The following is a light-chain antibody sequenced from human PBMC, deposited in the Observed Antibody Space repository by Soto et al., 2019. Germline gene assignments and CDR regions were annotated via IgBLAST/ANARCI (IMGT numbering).Light chain of an antibody. CDR3: QQFVSSSYT. V-gene: IGKV3-20*01. CDR1: QSVNSNF. J-gene: IGKJ2*01. Sequence: EIVLTQSPGTLSLSPGEGATLSCRASQSVNSNFFAWYQQKPGQAPRLLIYGASSRATGILDRFSGSGSGTDFTLTITRLEPDDFAVYYCQQFVSSSYTFGQGTHLEIK. CDR2: GAS.